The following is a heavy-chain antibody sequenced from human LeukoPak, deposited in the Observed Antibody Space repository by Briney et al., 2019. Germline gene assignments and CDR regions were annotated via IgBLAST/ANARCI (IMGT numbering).Heavy chain of an antibody. CDR3: ARSRPTAGYFDWLLPPYYFDY. CDR2: INHSGST. Sequence: PSETLSLTCAVYGGSFSGYYWSWIRQPPGKGLEWIGEINHSGSTNYNPSLKSRVTISVDTSKNQFSLKLSSVTAADTAVYYCARSRPTAGYFDWLLPPYYFDYWGQGTLVTVSS. CDR1: GGSFSGYY. J-gene: IGHJ4*02. V-gene: IGHV4-34*01. D-gene: IGHD3-9*01.